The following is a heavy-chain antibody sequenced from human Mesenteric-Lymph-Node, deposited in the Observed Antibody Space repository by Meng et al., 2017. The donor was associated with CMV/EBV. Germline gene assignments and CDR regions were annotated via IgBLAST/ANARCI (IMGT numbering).Heavy chain of an antibody. Sequence: SGVTFNNYGMHWVRQAPGKGLEWVALIPYDGSNKYYADSVKGRFTISRDNSKNTLYLQMSSLRAEDTAVYYCAKWGFSGSFQSYFDYWGQGALVTVSS. CDR2: IPYDGSNK. D-gene: IGHD1-26*01. J-gene: IGHJ4*02. V-gene: IGHV3-30*18. CDR1: GVTFNNYG. CDR3: AKWGFSGSFQSYFDY.